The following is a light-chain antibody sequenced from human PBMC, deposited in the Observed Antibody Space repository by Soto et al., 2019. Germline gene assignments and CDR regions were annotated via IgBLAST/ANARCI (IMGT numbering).Light chain of an antibody. V-gene: IGKV1-9*01. Sequence: DIQLTQSPPFLSAYVGDRDTITCRASQGIRTNLAWYQQKPGKAPKVLIYGASTLQSGVPSRFSGSGSGTEFTLTISSLQPEDFATYYCQQLNSYPPWTFGQGTKVEIK. CDR1: QGIRTN. CDR2: GAS. J-gene: IGKJ1*01. CDR3: QQLNSYPPWT.